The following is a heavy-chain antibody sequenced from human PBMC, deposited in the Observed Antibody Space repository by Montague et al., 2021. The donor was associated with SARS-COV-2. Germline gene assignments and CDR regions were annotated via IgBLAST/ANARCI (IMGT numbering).Heavy chain of an antibody. CDR1: KFSFSSYA. D-gene: IGHD3-9*01. J-gene: IGHJ4*02. CDR2: ISYVGSNQ. Sequence: SLRLSCAASKFSFSSYALHWVRQAPGKGLEWVAVISYVGSNQYYADSVKGRFTISRDNSKNTLYLQMSSPRAEDTAVYYCARPSYYDILTGNGGLEYWGQGTLVTASS. CDR3: ARPSYYDILTGNGGLEY. V-gene: IGHV3-30*04.